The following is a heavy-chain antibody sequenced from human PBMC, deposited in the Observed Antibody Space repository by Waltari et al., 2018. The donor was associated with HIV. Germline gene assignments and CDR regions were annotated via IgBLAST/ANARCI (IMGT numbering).Heavy chain of an antibody. CDR1: GFTFSSYW. CDR3: ARVGIQGAFDI. CDR2: IKQDGSEK. Sequence: EVQLVESGGGLVQPGGSLRLSCAASGFTFSSYWMTWVRQAPGKGLEWVANIKQDGSEKYYVDSVKGRFTISRDNAKTSLYLQMNSLRAEDTAVYYCARVGIQGAFDIWGQGTMVTVTS. J-gene: IGHJ3*02. V-gene: IGHV3-7*01. D-gene: IGHD1-26*01.